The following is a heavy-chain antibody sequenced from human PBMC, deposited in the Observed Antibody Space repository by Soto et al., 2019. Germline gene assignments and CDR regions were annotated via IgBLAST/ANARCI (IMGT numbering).Heavy chain of an antibody. CDR2: IYYSGST. D-gene: IGHD4-17*01. V-gene: IGHV4-31*03. Sequence: TLSLTCTVSGGSISSGGYYWSWIRQHPGKGLEWIGYIYYSGSTYYNPSLKSRVTISVDTSKNQFSLKLSSVTAADTAVYYCARDYGDLHYFDYWGQGTLVTVSS. CDR1: GGSISSGGYY. CDR3: ARDYGDLHYFDY. J-gene: IGHJ4*02.